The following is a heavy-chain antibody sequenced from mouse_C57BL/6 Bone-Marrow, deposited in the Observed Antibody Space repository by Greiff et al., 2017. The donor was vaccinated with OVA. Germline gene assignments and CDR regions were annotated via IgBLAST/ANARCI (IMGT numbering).Heavy chain of an antibody. CDR1: GFTFSDAW. Sequence: EVQGVESGGGLVQPGGSMKLSCAASGFTFSDAWMDWVRQSPEKGLEWVAEIRNKANNHATYYAESVKGRFTISRDDSKSSVYLQMNSLRAEDTGIYYCTKRVYYYGSSLYAMDYWGQGTSVTVSS. V-gene: IGHV6-6*01. CDR2: IRNKANNHAT. J-gene: IGHJ4*01. D-gene: IGHD1-1*01. CDR3: TKRVYYYGSSLYAMDY.